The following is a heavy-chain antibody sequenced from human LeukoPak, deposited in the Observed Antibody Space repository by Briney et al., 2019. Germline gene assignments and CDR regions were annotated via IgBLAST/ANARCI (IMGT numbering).Heavy chain of an antibody. Sequence: ASVKVSCKASGYTFTSYDINWVRQATGQGLEWMGWMYPNSGNTGYAQKFQGRVTMTRNTSISTAYMELSSLRSEDTAVYYCARDLKEERDFDYWGQGTLVTVSS. D-gene: IGHD3-9*01. V-gene: IGHV1-8*01. CDR2: MYPNSGNT. CDR3: ARDLKEERDFDY. J-gene: IGHJ4*02. CDR1: GYTFTSYD.